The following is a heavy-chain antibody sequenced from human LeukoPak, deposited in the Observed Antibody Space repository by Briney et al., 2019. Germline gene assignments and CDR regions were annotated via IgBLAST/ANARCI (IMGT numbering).Heavy chain of an antibody. CDR3: ARVLAAAGNNWFDP. Sequence: PSETLSLTCTVSGGSISSYYWSWIRQPPGKGLEWIGYIHYSGSTNYNPSLKSRVTISVDMSKNQFSLKLSSVTAADTAVYYCARVLAAAGNNWFDPWGQGTLVTVSS. D-gene: IGHD6-13*01. CDR1: GGSISSYY. J-gene: IGHJ5*02. CDR2: IHYSGST. V-gene: IGHV4-59*12.